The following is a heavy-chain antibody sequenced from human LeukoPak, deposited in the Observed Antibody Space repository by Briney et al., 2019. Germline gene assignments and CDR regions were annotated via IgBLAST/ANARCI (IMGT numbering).Heavy chain of an antibody. V-gene: IGHV3-66*01. J-gene: IGHJ4*02. Sequence: GGSLRLSCAASGFTVSDNDMNWVRQAPRKGREWVSLIYPGGSTHYADSVKGRFTISRDNSKNTVYLQMHNLRAEDTAVYFCASRPVADRVWGQGTLVTVSS. D-gene: IGHD2-2*01. CDR3: ASRPVADRV. CDR1: GFTVSDND. CDR2: IYPGGST.